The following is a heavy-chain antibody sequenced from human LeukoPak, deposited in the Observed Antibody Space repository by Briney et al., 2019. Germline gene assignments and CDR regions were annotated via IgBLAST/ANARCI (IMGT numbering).Heavy chain of an antibody. Sequence: SETLSLTCTVSGGSISSYYWSWIRQPAGKGLEWIGRIYTSGSTNYNPSLKSRVTMSVDTSKNQFSLKLSPVTAADTAVYYCARASPAVPAAIFDYWGQGTLVTVSS. CDR3: ARASPAVPAAIFDY. CDR2: IYTSGST. V-gene: IGHV4-4*07. D-gene: IGHD2-2*02. CDR1: GGSISSYY. J-gene: IGHJ4*02.